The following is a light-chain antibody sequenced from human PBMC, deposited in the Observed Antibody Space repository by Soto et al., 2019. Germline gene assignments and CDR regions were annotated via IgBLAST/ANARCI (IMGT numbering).Light chain of an antibody. Sequence: DIQMTQSPSTLSASVGDRVSITCRASQSVSSWLAWYQQKPGKAPKLLIHKASNLESGVPSRFSGSGSGTEFTLTISSLQPDDFATYYCQQYNSWWTFGQGTKVEIK. V-gene: IGKV1-5*03. CDR1: QSVSSW. J-gene: IGKJ1*01. CDR2: KAS. CDR3: QQYNSWWT.